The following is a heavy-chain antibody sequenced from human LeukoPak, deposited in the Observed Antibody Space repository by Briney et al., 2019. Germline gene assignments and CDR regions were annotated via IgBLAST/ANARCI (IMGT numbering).Heavy chain of an antibody. V-gene: IGHV1-2*02. CDR3: ATPMIVVGDAFDI. D-gene: IGHD3-22*01. J-gene: IGHJ3*02. CDR1: GYTFTGYF. Sequence: ASVKVSCKTSGYTFTGYFMHWVRQAPGQGLEWMGWINPNSGGTIYAQKFQGRVTMTEDTSTDTAYMELSSLRSEDTAVYYCATPMIVVGDAFDIWGQGTMVTVSS. CDR2: INPNSGGT.